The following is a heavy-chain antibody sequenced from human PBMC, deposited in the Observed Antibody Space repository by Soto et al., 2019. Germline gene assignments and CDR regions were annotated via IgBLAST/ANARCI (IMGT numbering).Heavy chain of an antibody. CDR3: ARGAEYQLLSRDYFYGMDV. V-gene: IGHV3-30*03. CDR2: ISYEGSNN. Sequence: GGSLRLSCGASGFTFNSHGMHWVRQAPGKGLEWVAVISYEGSNNFYAESVKGRFTISRDNSKNTLYLQMNSLRREDTAVYYCARGAEYQLLSRDYFYGMDVWGQGTTVTVSS. D-gene: IGHD2-2*01. CDR1: GFTFNSHG. J-gene: IGHJ6*02.